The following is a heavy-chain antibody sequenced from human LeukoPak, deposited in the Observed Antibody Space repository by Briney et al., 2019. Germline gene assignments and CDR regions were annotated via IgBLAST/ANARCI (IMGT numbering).Heavy chain of an antibody. V-gene: IGHV3-48*03. Sequence: GGSLRLSCAASGFTFSSYEMNWVRQAPGKGLEWVSYISSSGSTIYYADSVKGRFTISRDNAKNSLYLQMNSLRAEDTAVYYSASGPCYYFYYWGQGTLVTVSS. J-gene: IGHJ4*02. CDR2: ISSSGSTI. CDR3: ASGPCYYFYY. CDR1: GFTFSSYE.